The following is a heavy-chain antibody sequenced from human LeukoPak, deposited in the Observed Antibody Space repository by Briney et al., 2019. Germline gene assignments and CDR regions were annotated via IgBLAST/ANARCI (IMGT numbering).Heavy chain of an antibody. Sequence: TGGSLRLSCAPSGFTFSSYSMNWVRQAPGKGLEWVSSISSSSSYIYYADSVKGRFTISRDNAKNSLYLQMDSLRAEDTAVYYCARAGSGYYGSGSYYGGYYFDYWGQGTLVTVSS. J-gene: IGHJ4*02. CDR1: GFTFSSYS. D-gene: IGHD3-10*01. CDR2: ISSSSSYI. CDR3: ARAGSGYYGSGSYYGGYYFDY. V-gene: IGHV3-21*01.